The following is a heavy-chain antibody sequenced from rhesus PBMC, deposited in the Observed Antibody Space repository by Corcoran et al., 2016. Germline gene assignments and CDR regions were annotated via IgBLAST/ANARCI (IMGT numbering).Heavy chain of an antibody. J-gene: IGHJ5-2*02. V-gene: IGHV4-160*01. CDR3: AIPVLWSGYYHVDV. D-gene: IGHD3-3*01. Sequence: QVQLQESGPGLVKPSETLSLTCAVSGGSFSSYWWGWIRQPPGKGLEWIGSIYGSSGSTESNPSHKSRATISRDTSKNQFSLKLSSVTAADTAVYYCAIPVLWSGYYHVDVWGRGVLVTVSS. CDR2: IYGSSGST. CDR1: GGSFSSYW.